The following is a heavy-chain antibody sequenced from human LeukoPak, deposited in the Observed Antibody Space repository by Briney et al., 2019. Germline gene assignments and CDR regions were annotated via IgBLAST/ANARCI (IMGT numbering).Heavy chain of an antibody. CDR2: LSESGETT. D-gene: IGHD6-19*01. J-gene: IGHJ4*02. CDR1: GFTFSSHA. Sequence: GGSLRLSCAASGFTFSSHAMKWVRQAPGKGLEWVSSLSESGETTDYADSVKGRFTISRDNSKNTLYLQMNSLRAEDTAVYYCAKQWLVGNWGQGTLVTVSS. V-gene: IGHV3-23*01. CDR3: AKQWLVGN.